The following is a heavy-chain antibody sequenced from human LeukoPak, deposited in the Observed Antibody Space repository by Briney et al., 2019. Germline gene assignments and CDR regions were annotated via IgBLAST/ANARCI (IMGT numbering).Heavy chain of an antibody. D-gene: IGHD6-6*01. CDR2: ISAYNGNT. CDR1: GYTFTSYG. J-gene: IGHJ4*02. CDR3: ARARSIAARPKIRYYFYY. V-gene: IGHV1-18*01. Sequence: ASVKVSCKASGYTFTSYGISWVRQAPGQGLEWMGWISAYNGNTNYAQKLQGRVTMTTDTSTSTAYMELRSLRSDDTAVYYCARARSIAARPKIRYYFYYLGQGTLVTVSS.